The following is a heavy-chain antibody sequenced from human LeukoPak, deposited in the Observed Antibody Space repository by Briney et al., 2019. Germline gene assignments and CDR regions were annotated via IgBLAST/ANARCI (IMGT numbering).Heavy chain of an antibody. J-gene: IGHJ4*02. V-gene: IGHV4-4*07. CDR2: LYISGST. D-gene: IGHD3-10*01. Sequence: SETLSLTCTVSGASISSYYDNWIRQTAGGGLEWMGRLYISGSTDYNPSLKSRVTISVDTSNNQFSLKLNSVTAADTAVYFCARDLSGSLYFDYWGQGVLVTVSS. CDR3: ARDLSGSLYFDY. CDR1: GASISSYY.